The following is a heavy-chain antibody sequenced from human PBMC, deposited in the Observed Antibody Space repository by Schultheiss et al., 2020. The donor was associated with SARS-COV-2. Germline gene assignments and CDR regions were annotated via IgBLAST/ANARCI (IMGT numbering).Heavy chain of an antibody. Sequence: SETLSLTCTVSGGSISSGDYCWTWIRQPPGKGLEWIGYIYYSGSTSYSPSLRSRVTISLDTSKNQFSLNLNSVTAADTAVYYCARVVTGTSDYDYWGQGTLVTVSS. J-gene: IGHJ4*02. D-gene: IGHD1-7*01. CDR1: GGSISSGDYC. CDR2: IYYSGST. CDR3: ARVVTGTSDYDY. V-gene: IGHV4-30-4*08.